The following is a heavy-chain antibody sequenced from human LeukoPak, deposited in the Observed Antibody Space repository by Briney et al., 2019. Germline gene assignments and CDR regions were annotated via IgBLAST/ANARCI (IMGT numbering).Heavy chain of an antibody. D-gene: IGHD7-27*01. J-gene: IGHJ4*02. Sequence: SRTLSLTCTVSGGSISNGDYYWSWIRQPPGKGLEWIGYIYYSGSTSHNPSLNSRVTMSLDTSKNQFSLKLNSVTAADTAIYYCARNRRSNWESLSFIDYWGQGTLVTVSS. V-gene: IGHV4-30-4*01. CDR1: GGSISNGDYY. CDR3: ARNRRSNWESLSFIDY. CDR2: IYYSGST.